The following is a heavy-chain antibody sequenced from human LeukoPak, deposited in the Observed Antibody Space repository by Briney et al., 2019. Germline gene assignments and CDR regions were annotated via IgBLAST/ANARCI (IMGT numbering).Heavy chain of an antibody. CDR2: SGSNT. J-gene: IGHJ3*02. Sequence: PGGSLRLSCAASGVTFSRYSMNWVRQAPGKGLEWASVSGSNTYYADSVKGRFTISRDNSKNTLSLQMNSLRVEDTAVYYCARDLVGTGAFDMWGQGTMVTVSS. D-gene: IGHD2-21*02. V-gene: IGHV3-23*01. CDR3: ARDLVGTGAFDM. CDR1: GVTFSRYS.